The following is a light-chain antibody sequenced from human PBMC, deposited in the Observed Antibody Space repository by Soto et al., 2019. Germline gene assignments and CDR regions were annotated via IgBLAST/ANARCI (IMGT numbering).Light chain of an antibody. Sequence: EVGLTQSPGTLSLSPGERATLSCRASQSVSSSYLAWYHQKPGRAPRLLIDGASSRATGIPDRFSGSGSGTDFTLTISRLEPEDLAVYYCQQYGSLVTFGQGTKVDNK. CDR1: QSVSSSY. CDR2: GAS. CDR3: QQYGSLVT. V-gene: IGKV3-20*01. J-gene: IGKJ1*01.